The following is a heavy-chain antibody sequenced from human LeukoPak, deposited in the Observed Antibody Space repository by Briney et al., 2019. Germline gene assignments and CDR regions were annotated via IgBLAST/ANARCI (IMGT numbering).Heavy chain of an antibody. CDR2: ISSSSSYI. J-gene: IGHJ4*02. V-gene: IGHV3-21*01. CDR1: GFTFSSYS. D-gene: IGHD2-2*01. CDR3: ARDCSSTSCYSTGY. Sequence: GGSLRLSCAASGFTFSSYSMNWVRQAPGKGLEWVSSISSSSSYIYYADSVKGRFIISRDNAKNSLYLQMNSLRAEDTAVYYCARDCSSTSCYSTGYWGQGTLVTVSS.